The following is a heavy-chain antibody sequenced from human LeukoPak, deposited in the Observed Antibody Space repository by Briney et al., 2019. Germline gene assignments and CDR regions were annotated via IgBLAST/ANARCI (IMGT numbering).Heavy chain of an antibody. CDR2: IWYDGSNK. Sequence: PGRSLRLSCAASGFTFSSYAMHWVRQAPGKGLEWVAVIWYDGSNKYYADSVKGRFTISRGNSKNTLYLQMNSLRAEDTAVYYCARDSYGLDYWGQGTLVTVSS. V-gene: IGHV3-33*01. CDR3: ARDSYGLDY. CDR1: GFTFSSYA. J-gene: IGHJ4*02. D-gene: IGHD5-18*01.